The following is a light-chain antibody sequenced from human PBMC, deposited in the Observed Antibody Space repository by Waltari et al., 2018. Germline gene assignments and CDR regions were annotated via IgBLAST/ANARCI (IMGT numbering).Light chain of an antibody. J-gene: IGKJ5*01. CDR2: DTS. Sequence: EIVLTQSPVTLSLSPGERATLSCRASQSVDSYLAWYQQQRGQPPRRLLYDTSNRATGLPARFSGSGSGTDFTLTISSLEPDDFAVYFCQLRIKWPPEITFGQGTRLEIK. V-gene: IGKV3-11*01. CDR1: QSVDSY. CDR3: QLRIKWPPEIT.